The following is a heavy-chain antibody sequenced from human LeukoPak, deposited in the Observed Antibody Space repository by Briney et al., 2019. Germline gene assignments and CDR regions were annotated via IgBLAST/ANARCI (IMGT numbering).Heavy chain of an antibody. V-gene: IGHV1-24*01. Sequence: ASVKVSCKVSGYTLTELSMHWVRQAPGKGLEWMGGFDPEDGETIYAQKFQGRVTMTEDTSTDTAYMELSSLRSEDTAVYYCATGGAKSSYYYYNYMDVWGKGTTVTVSS. J-gene: IGHJ6*03. D-gene: IGHD3-16*01. CDR1: GYTLTELS. CDR2: FDPEDGET. CDR3: ATGGAKSSYYYYNYMDV.